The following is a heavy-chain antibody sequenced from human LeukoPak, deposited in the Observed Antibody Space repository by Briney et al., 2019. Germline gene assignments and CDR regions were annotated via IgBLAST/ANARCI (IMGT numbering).Heavy chain of an antibody. CDR2: ISSTSSCI. CDR3: ARADIVVVPTAIGEGD. CDR1: GFTFSSYS. D-gene: IGHD2-2*01. V-gene: IGHV3-21*06. J-gene: IGHJ4*02. Sequence: GGSLRLSCAASGFTFSSYSMNWVRQAPGKGLEWVSSISSTSSCIYYADSVKGRFTISRDNAKNSLYLQMNSLRAEDTAVYYCARADIVVVPTAIGEGDWGQGTLVTVSS.